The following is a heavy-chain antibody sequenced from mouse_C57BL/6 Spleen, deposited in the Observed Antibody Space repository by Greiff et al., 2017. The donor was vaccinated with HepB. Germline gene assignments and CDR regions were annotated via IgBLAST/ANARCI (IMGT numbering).Heavy chain of an antibody. CDR3: ALTTVVAHWYFDV. J-gene: IGHJ1*03. D-gene: IGHD1-1*01. CDR2: IYPVSGET. V-gene: IGHV1-11*01. Sequence: QVQLQQSGAELASPGASVTLSCKASGYTFTDHIMNWVKKRPGQGLEWIGRIYPVSGETNYNQKFMGKATLSVDRSSSTVYMVLNSLTSEDPAVYYCALTTVVAHWYFDVWGTGTTVTVSS. CDR1: GYTFTDHI.